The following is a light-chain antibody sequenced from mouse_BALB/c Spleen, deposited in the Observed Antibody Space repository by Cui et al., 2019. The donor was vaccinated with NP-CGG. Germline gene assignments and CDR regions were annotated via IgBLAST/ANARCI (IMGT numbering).Light chain of an antibody. Sequence: QVVVTQESALTTSPGETVTLTCRSNTGAVTTSNYANWVQEKPDHLFTGLIGGTNNRVPGVPARFSGSLIGDKAALTITGAQTEDEAIYFCALWYSNHWVFGGGTKLTVL. CDR3: ALWYSNHWV. CDR2: GTN. J-gene: IGLJ1*01. CDR1: TGAVTTSNY. V-gene: IGLV1*01.